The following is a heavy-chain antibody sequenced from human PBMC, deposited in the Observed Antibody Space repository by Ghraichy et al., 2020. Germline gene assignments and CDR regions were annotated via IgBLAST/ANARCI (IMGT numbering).Heavy chain of an antibody. Sequence: GGSLRLSCAASGFTFSSYGMHWVRQAPGQGLEWVALITYDGSKRYSADSVRGRFTISRDNSKNTLYLQMNSLRAEDTAVYYCAKFGPSGLDVWGQGTTVTVSS. J-gene: IGHJ6*02. CDR2: ITYDGSKR. D-gene: IGHD3-16*01. CDR1: GFTFSSYG. V-gene: IGHV3-30*18. CDR3: AKFGPSGLDV.